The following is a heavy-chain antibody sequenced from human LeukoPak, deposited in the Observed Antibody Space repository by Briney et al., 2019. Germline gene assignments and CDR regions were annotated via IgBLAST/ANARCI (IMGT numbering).Heavy chain of an antibody. CDR2: ISGSSNTI. D-gene: IGHD5-12*01. CDR1: GFTFSSYS. Sequence: GGSPRLSCAASGFTFSSYSMNWVRQAPGKGLEWVSYISGSSNTIYYADSVKGRFTISRDNAKNSLYLQMNSLRDEDTAVYYCARDILTKQAYSGYDNWGQGTLVTVST. J-gene: IGHJ4*02. CDR3: ARDILTKQAYSGYDN. V-gene: IGHV3-48*02.